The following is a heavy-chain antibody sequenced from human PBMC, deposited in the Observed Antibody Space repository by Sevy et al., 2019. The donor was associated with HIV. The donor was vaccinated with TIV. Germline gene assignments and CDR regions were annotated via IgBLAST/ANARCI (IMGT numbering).Heavy chain of an antibody. CDR3: ASDSSGYSGYDHFDY. CDR1: GFTFSDYY. J-gene: IGHJ4*02. CDR2: ISSSGSTI. Sequence: GGSLRLSCAASGFTFSDYYMCWIRQAPGKGLEWVSYISSSGSTIYYADSVKGRFTISRDNAKNSLYLQMNSLRAEDTAVYYCASDSSGYSGYDHFDYWGQGTLVTVSS. V-gene: IGHV3-11*01. D-gene: IGHD5-12*01.